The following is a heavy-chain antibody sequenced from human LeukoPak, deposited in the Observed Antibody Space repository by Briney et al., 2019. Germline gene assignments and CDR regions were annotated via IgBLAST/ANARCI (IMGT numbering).Heavy chain of an antibody. J-gene: IGHJ4*02. D-gene: IGHD2-15*01. CDR2: IRGDGSMT. V-gene: IGHV3-74*01. Sequence: GGSLRLSCAASEFTFSAYWMHWVRQAPGKGLVWVSRIRGDGSMTNYADSVKGRFTISRDNAKNTLYLQMNSLRAEDTAVYYCARSGGDYFDYWGQGTLVTVSS. CDR3: ARSGGDYFDY. CDR1: EFTFSAYW.